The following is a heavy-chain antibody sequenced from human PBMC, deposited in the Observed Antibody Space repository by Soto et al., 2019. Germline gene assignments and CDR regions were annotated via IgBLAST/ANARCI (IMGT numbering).Heavy chain of an antibody. J-gene: IGHJ3*02. Sequence: PSETLSLTCTVSGGSISSYYWSWIRQPPGKGLEWIGYIYYSGSTNYNPSLKSRVTISVDTSKNQFSLKLSSVTAADTAVYYCARGGDILTGFRAFDIWGQGTMVTVSS. CDR1: GGSISSYY. CDR3: ARGGDILTGFRAFDI. V-gene: IGHV4-59*01. CDR2: IYYSGST. D-gene: IGHD3-9*01.